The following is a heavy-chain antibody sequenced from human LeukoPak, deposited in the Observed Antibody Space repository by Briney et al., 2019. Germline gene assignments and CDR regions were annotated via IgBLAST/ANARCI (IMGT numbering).Heavy chain of an antibody. D-gene: IGHD3-10*01. CDR3: ARGTLYYGSESYDY. V-gene: IGHV3-48*03. CDR2: ISTSGSSI. CDR1: GFPFSAYE. J-gene: IGHJ4*02. Sequence: GGSLRLSCAASGFPFSAYEMNWVRQAPGKGLEWVSYISTSGSSIYYADSVKGRFTISRDNAKNSLNLQMNSLRAEDTAVYYCARGTLYYGSESYDYWGQGTLVTVSS.